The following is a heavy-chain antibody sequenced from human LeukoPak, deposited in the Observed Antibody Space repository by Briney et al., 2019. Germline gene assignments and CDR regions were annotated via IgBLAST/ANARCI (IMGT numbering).Heavy chain of an antibody. CDR2: ISAYNGNT. CDR3: ARLRTDVDTAMVDY. J-gene: IGHJ4*02. Sequence: ASVKVSCKASGYTFTSYGISWVRQAPGQGLEWMGWISAYNGNTNYAQNLQGRVTMTTDTSTSTAYMELRSLRSDDTAVYYCARLRTDVDTAMVDYWGQGTLVTVSS. D-gene: IGHD5-18*01. CDR1: GYTFTSYG. V-gene: IGHV1-18*01.